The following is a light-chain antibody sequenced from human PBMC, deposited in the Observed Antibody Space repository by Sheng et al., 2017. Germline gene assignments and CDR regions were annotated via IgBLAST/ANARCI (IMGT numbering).Light chain of an antibody. J-gene: IGKJ2*01. CDR3: QKYGNSPT. V-gene: IGKV3-20*01. CDR1: QSVGVF. Sequence: ETVLTQSPATLSLSPGERATLSCRASQSVGVFLAWYQQKPGQAPRLLISGASSRATGIPDRFSGSGSETDFTLTISRLEPEDFAVYYCQKYGNSPTFGQGTKLEIK. CDR2: GAS.